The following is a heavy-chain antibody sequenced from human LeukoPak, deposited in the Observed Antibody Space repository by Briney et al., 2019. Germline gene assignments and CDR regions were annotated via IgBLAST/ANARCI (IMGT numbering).Heavy chain of an antibody. V-gene: IGHV3-21*01. CDR1: GFTFSSYS. CDR2: ISSSSSYI. CDR3: ARTHSHHLQDYGDSDY. Sequence: GGSLRLSCAASGFTFSSYSMNWVRQAPGKGLEWVSSISSSSSYIYYADSVKGRFTISRDNAKNSLYLQMNSLRAEDTAVYYCARTHSHHLQDYGDSDYWGQGTLVTVSS. J-gene: IGHJ4*02. D-gene: IGHD4-17*01.